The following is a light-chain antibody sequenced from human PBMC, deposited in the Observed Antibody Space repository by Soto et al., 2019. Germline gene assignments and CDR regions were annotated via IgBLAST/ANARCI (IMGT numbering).Light chain of an antibody. CDR2: WAS. CDR3: QQYYSTPLT. CDR1: QSVLYTSNNRNH. J-gene: IGKJ2*01. V-gene: IGKV4-1*01. Sequence: DIVMTQSPDSLAVSLGERATINCKSSQSVLYTSNNRNHLVWYQQKPGQPPKLLIYWASTRRSGVPDRFSGSGSGTDFTLTISSLQAEDVAIYYCQQYYSTPLTFGQGTKLEIK.